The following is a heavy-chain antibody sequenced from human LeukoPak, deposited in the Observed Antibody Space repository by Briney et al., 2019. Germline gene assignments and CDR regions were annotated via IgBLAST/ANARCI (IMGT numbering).Heavy chain of an antibody. J-gene: IGHJ4*02. V-gene: IGHV3-48*02. CDR2: ISSSSSTI. CDR1: GFTFSSYS. CDR3: ARDPEAYCGGDCYRGSYARY. Sequence: GGSLRLSCAASGFTFSSYSMNWVRQAPGKGLEWVSYISSSSSTIYYADSVKGRFTISRDNAKNSLYLQMNSLRDEDTAVYYCARDPEAYCGGDCYRGSYARYWGQGTLVTVSS. D-gene: IGHD2-21*02.